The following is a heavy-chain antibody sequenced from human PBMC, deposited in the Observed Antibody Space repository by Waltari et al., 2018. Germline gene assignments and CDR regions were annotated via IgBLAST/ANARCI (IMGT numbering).Heavy chain of an antibody. CDR2: FDPEDGKT. CDR1: GGTFSSYA. V-gene: IGHV1-24*01. Sequence: QVQLVQSGAEVKKPGSSVKVSCKASGGTFSSYAISWVRQAPGKGLEWMGGFDPEDGKTIYAQKFQGRVTMTEDTSTDTAYMELSSLRSEDTAVYYCATDTAHAFDIWGQGTMVTVSS. D-gene: IGHD4-17*01. J-gene: IGHJ3*02. CDR3: ATDTAHAFDI.